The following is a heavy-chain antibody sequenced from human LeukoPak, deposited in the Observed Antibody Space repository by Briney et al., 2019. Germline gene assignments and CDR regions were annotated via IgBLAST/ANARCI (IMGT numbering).Heavy chain of an antibody. D-gene: IGHD1-26*01. CDR3: ARAFTGSYFRPLDY. CDR2: ISSGGTTI. J-gene: IGHJ4*02. Sequence: PGGSLRLSCAASGFTFSTYEMNWVRQAPGKGLERVSYISSGGTTIYYADSVKGRFTISRDNAKNSLYLQMNSLRAEDTAVYYCARAFTGSYFRPLDYWGQGTLVTVSS. CDR1: GFTFSTYE. V-gene: IGHV3-48*03.